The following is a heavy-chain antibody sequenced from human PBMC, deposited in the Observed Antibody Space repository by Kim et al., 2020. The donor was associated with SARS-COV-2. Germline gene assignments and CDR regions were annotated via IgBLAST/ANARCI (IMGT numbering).Heavy chain of an antibody. V-gene: IGHV3-23*03. CDR2: IYSGGSST. D-gene: IGHD6-13*01. J-gene: IGHJ5*02. CDR1: GFTFSSYA. Sequence: GGSLRLSCAASGFTFSSYAMSWVRQAPGKGLEWVSVIYSGGSSTYYADSVKGRFTISRDNSKNTLYLQMNSLKAEDTAVYYCAKATVHSSSWPNWFDPWGQGTLVTVSS. CDR3: AKATVHSSSWPNWFDP.